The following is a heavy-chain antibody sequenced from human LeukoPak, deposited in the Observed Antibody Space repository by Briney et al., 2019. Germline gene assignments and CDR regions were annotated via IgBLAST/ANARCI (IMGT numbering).Heavy chain of an antibody. CDR1: GGSISSYY. Sequence: SETLSLTCTVSGGSISSYYWSWIRQPPGKGLEWIGYVFHSGNTNYNPSLKSRVTISVDTSKNQFSLKLTSVTAADTAVYYCARDSSGYYRIDYWGQGTLVTVSS. CDR2: VFHSGNT. V-gene: IGHV4-59*08. D-gene: IGHD3-22*01. CDR3: ARDSSGYYRIDY. J-gene: IGHJ4*02.